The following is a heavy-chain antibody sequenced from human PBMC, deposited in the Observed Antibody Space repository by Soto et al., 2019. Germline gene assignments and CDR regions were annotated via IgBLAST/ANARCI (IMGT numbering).Heavy chain of an antibody. CDR3: ARDPXCSGGSCALYYYYGMDV. V-gene: IGHV3-33*01. D-gene: IGHD2-15*01. CDR1: GFTFSSYG. CDR2: IWYDGSNK. Sequence: GGSLRLSCAASGFTFSSYGMHWVRQAPGKGLEWVAVIWYDGSNKYYADSVKGRFTISRDNSKNTLYLQMNSLRAEDTAVYYCARDPXCSGGSCALYYYYGMDVWGQGTTVTVSS. J-gene: IGHJ6*02.